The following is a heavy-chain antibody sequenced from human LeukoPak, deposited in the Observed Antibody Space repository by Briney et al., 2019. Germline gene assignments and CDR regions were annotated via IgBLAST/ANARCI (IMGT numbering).Heavy chain of an antibody. V-gene: IGHV3-20*04. CDR1: GFTFDYYG. Sequence: GGPLRLSCAASGFTFDYYGMSWVRAAPGKGLEWVSGINWNGGSTGYADSVKGRFTISRDNAKNSLYLQMNSLRAEDTALYYCARVNVLVAEGFDYWGQGTQVTVSS. J-gene: IGHJ4*02. CDR2: INWNGGST. CDR3: ARVNVLVAEGFDY. D-gene: IGHD2-21*01.